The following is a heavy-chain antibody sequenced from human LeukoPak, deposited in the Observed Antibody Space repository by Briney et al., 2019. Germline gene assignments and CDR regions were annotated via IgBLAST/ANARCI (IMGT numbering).Heavy chain of an antibody. CDR1: GFSFGDYA. D-gene: IGHD3-22*01. CDR3: TRNGGSGYLDY. J-gene: IGHJ4*02. CDR2: IRSKTYGGTT. V-gene: IGHV3-49*04. Sequence: PEGSLRLSCTPSGFSFGDYAMSWVRQAPGKRLEWVGFIRSKTYGGTTEYAASVKGRFTISRDDYKSIAYLQMNSLKTEDTAVYYCTRNGGSGYLDYWGQGTLVTVSS.